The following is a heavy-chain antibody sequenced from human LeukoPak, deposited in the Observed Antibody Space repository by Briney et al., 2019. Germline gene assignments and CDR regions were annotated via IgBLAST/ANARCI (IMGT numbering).Heavy chain of an antibody. CDR3: ARDAAEGPHYYYYYYGMDV. CDR1: GFTFSSYG. J-gene: IGHJ6*02. CDR2: IWYDGSNK. V-gene: IGHV3-33*01. Sequence: PGGSLRLSCAASGFTFSSYGMHWVCQAPGKGLEWVAVIWYDGSNKYYADSVKGRFTISRDNSKNTLYLQMNSLRAEDTAVYYCARDAAEGPHYYYYYYGMDVWGQGTTVTVSS.